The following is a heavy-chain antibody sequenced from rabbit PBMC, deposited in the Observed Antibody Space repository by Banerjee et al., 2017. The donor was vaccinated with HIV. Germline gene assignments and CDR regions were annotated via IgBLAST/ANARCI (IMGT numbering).Heavy chain of an antibody. CDR2: IYAGDGNT. D-gene: IGHD6-1*01. CDR1: GFSFSDRYF. CDR3: ARIAYAVWGYADWLDL. V-gene: IGHV1S45*01. Sequence: QEQLEESGGDLVKPGASLTLTCTASGFSFSDRYFVCWVRQAPGKGLEWIACIYAGDGNTYYASWAKGRFTISKTSSTVDLKMTSLTAADTATYFCARIAYAVWGYADWLDLWGPGTLVTVS. J-gene: IGHJ5*01.